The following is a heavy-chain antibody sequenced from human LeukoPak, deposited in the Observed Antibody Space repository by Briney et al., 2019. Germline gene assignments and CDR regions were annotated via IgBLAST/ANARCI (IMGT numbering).Heavy chain of an antibody. CDR1: GITLSNQG. J-gene: IGHJ4*02. Sequence: GGFRILSWSVSGITLSNQGMGWVRPAPGKGPGWDAGIRDRGGSTNYADSVKGGFTITRDNPKNTLYLQMNSLRAEDTAVYFCTRRGVVIRVILVGFHKEAFYFDSWGQGALVTVSS. CDR3: TRRGVVIRVILVGFHKEAFYFDS. V-gene: IGHV3-23*01. D-gene: IGHD3-22*01. CDR2: IRDRGGST.